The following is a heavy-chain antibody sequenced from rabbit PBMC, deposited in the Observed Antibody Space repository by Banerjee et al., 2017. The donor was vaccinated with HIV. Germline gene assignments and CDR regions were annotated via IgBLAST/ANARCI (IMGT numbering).Heavy chain of an antibody. Sequence: QSLEESGGGLVKPGASLTLTCTASGFDLSSYHYMCWVRQAPGKGLESVACIITSSGSIWYASWVNGRFTISKTSSTTVTLQMTSLTAADTATYFCARGSSYYSYYYVMDLWGPGTLVTVS. CDR2: IITSSGSI. D-gene: IGHD8-1*01. J-gene: IGHJ6*01. CDR1: GFDLSSYHY. CDR3: ARGSSYYSYYYVMDL. V-gene: IGHV1S40*01.